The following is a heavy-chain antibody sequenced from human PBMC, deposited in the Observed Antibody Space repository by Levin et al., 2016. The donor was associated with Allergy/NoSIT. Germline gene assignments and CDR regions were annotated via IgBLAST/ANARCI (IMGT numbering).Heavy chain of an antibody. J-gene: IGHJ4*02. CDR2: INPKSGDT. D-gene: IGHD1-26*01. Sequence: WVRQAPGQGLQWLGWINPKSGDTNYAQKFQGRVTMTRDTSISTAYMEVRGLRSDDTAVYYCARAWREWDLPDYWGQGTLVTVSS. V-gene: IGHV1-2*02. CDR3: ARAWREWDLPDY.